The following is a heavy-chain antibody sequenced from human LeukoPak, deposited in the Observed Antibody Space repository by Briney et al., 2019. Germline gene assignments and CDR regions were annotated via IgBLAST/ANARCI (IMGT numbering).Heavy chain of an antibody. J-gene: IGHJ4*02. CDR2: INPNRGGT. V-gene: IGHV1-2*02. Sequence: ASVKVSCKASGYTFTGYHMHWVQQAPGQGLEWTGWINPNRGGTNYAQKFQGRVTMTRDTSISTAYMELSRLRSDDTAVYYCARAIAARREDYWGQGTLVTVSS. D-gene: IGHD6-6*01. CDR3: ARAIAARREDY. CDR1: GYTFTGYH.